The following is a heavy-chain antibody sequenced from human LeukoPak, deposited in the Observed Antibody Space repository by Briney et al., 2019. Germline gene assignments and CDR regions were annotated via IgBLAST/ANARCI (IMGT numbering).Heavy chain of an antibody. J-gene: IGHJ6*03. D-gene: IGHD3-3*01. CDR1: GYTFTSYG. CDR3: ARRYNTVPYYYYYMDV. V-gene: IGHV1-18*01. Sequence: ASVKVSCKASGYTFTSYGISWVRQAPGQGLEWMGWISAYNGNTNYAQKLQGRVTMTTGTSTSTAYMELRSLRSDDTAVYYCARRYNTVPYYYYYMDVWGKGTTVTVSS. CDR2: ISAYNGNT.